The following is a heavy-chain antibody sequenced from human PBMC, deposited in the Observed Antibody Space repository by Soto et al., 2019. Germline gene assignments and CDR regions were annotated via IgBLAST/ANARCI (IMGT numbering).Heavy chain of an antibody. CDR3: ARDQQYQLLYYYYGMDV. V-gene: IGHV1-69*13. D-gene: IGHD2-2*01. CDR1: GGTFSSYA. CDR2: IIPIFGTA. J-gene: IGHJ6*02. Sequence: SVKVSCKASGGTFSSYAISWVRQAPGQGLEWMGGIIPIFGTANYAQKFQGRVTITADESTSTAYMELSSLRSEDTAVYYCARDQQYQLLYYYYGMDVLGQGTTVTVSS.